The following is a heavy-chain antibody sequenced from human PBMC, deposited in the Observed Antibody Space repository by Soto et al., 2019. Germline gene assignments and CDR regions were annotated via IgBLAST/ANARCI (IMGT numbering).Heavy chain of an antibody. CDR2: ISAYNGNT. CDR1: GYTFTSYG. Sequence: ASVKVSCKASGYTFTSYGISWVRQAPGQGLEWMGWISAYNGNTNYAQKLQGRVTMTTDTSTSTAYMELRSLRSDDTAVYYCARDVITVVTPVKSYYSYGMDVWGQGTTVTVSS. CDR3: ARDVITVVTPVKSYYSYGMDV. V-gene: IGHV1-18*04. J-gene: IGHJ6*02. D-gene: IGHD2-21*02.